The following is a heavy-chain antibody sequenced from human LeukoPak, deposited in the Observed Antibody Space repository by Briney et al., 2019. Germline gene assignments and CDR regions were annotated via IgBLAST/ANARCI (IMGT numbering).Heavy chain of an antibody. D-gene: IGHD1-26*01. Sequence: GAPVKVSCKASGYTFTSYGITWVRQAPGQGLEWMGWIKGYNGDTNYAQKFQGRVTMTTDTSTTTAYMELRSLRSDDTAVYYCAREGGIVGALDYWGQGTLVTVSS. CDR1: GYTFTSYG. CDR2: IKGYNGDT. J-gene: IGHJ4*02. V-gene: IGHV1-18*01. CDR3: AREGGIVGALDY.